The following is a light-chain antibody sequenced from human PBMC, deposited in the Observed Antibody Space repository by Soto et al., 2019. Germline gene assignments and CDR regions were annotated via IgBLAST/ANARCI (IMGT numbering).Light chain of an antibody. Sequence: DIQMTQSPSSLSASVGDRVTITCQASQDVSNYLNWYQQKLGKAPKLLIYDASNLETGVPSRFRGSGSGTYLSFTISSLQPEDFATYYCPPYSNLITFGQGTRLEIK. V-gene: IGKV1-33*01. J-gene: IGKJ5*01. CDR1: QDVSNY. CDR2: DAS. CDR3: PPYSNLIT.